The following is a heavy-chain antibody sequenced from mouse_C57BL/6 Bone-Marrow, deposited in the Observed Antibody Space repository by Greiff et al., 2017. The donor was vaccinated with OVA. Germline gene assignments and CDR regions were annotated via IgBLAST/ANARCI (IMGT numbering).Heavy chain of an antibody. CDR3: ARGGWLLPYYFDY. Sequence: VQLQQSGPVLVKPGASVKMSCKASGYTFTDYYMNWVKQSHGKSLEWIGVINPYNGGTSYNQKFKGKATLTVDKSSSTAYMELNSLTSEDSAVYYCARGGWLLPYYFDYWGQGTTLTVSS. CDR1: GYTFTDYY. D-gene: IGHD2-3*01. CDR2: INPYNGGT. V-gene: IGHV1-19*01. J-gene: IGHJ2*01.